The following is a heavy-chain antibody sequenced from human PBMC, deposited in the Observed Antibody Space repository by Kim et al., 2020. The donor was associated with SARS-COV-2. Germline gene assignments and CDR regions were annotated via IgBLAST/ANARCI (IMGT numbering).Heavy chain of an antibody. V-gene: IGHV3-30*03. CDR1: GFTFSNDG. Sequence: GGSLRLSCVASGFTFSNDGMHWVRQAPGKGLEWVAVISYEGSDKYYADSVKGRFIISRDNSKNTLYLQMNSLRTEDTAVYYCARDGPHDSSKRKYYYYGMDVWGQGTTVTVSS. J-gene: IGHJ6*02. D-gene: IGHD4-4*01. CDR2: ISYEGSDK. CDR3: ARDGPHDSSKRKYYYYGMDV.